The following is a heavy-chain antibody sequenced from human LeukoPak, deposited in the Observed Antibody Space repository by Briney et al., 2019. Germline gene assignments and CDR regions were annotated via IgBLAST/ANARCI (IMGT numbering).Heavy chain of an antibody. CDR1: GGSFSGYY. V-gene: IGHV4-59*01. CDR3: ARSRWLQRYYFDY. D-gene: IGHD5-24*01. J-gene: IGHJ4*02. Sequence: SETLSLTCAVYGGSFSGYYWSWIRQPPGKGLEWIGYIYYSGSTNYNPSLKSRVTISVDTSKNQFSLKLSSVTAADTAVYYCARSRWLQRYYFDYWGRGTLVTVSS. CDR2: IYYSGST.